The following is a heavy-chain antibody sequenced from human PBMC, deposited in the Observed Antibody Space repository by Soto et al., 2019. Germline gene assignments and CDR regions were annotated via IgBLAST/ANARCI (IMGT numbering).Heavy chain of an antibody. CDR1: GFTFSSYA. V-gene: IGHV3-23*01. CDR3: AKAGYDYVWGSYRDTSTPGHLEDY. Sequence: EVPLLESGGGLVQPGGSLRLSCAASGFTFSSYAMSWVRQAPGKGLEWVSAISGSGGSTYYADSVKGRFTISRDNSKNTLYLQMNSLRAEDTAVYYCAKAGYDYVWGSYRDTSTPGHLEDYWGQGTLVTVSS. D-gene: IGHD3-16*02. J-gene: IGHJ4*02. CDR2: ISGSGGST.